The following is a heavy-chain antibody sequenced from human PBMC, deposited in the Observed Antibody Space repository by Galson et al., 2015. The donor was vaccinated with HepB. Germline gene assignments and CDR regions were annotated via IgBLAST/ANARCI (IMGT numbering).Heavy chain of an antibody. Sequence: SLRLSCAASGFTFSDYAMSWLRQAPGKGLEWVSGTSASGGITDFADSVRGRFTISRDNSKDTLFLQMNSLRAEDTAVYYCAKGCLFSGGSCPFDPWGQGTLVTVSS. D-gene: IGHD2-15*01. J-gene: IGHJ5*02. CDR3: AKGCLFSGGSCPFDP. V-gene: IGHV3-23*01. CDR1: GFTFSDYA. CDR2: TSASGGIT.